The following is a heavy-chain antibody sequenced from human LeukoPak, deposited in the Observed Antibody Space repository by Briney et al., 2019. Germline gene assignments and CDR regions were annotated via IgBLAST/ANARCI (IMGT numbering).Heavy chain of an antibody. CDR2: IRSKIDGGTT. CDR3: TTDLPP. Sequence: PGGSLRLSCVASGFTFSNVWMALFRQAPGKGLEWVGRIRSKIDGGTTDYAAPVKGRITISRDDSKSTLYLQMNSLRIEDTAVYYCTTDLPPWGQGSLVTVSS. J-gene: IGHJ5*02. V-gene: IGHV3-15*01. CDR1: GFTFSNVW.